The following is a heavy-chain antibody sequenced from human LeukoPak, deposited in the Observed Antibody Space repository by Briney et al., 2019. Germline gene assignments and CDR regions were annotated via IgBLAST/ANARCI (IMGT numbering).Heavy chain of an antibody. CDR3: ARGQNYYDSSGYYGYFDY. CDR2: IYYRGST. V-gene: IGHV4-59*12. D-gene: IGHD3-22*01. CDR1: GGSISTYY. J-gene: IGHJ4*02. Sequence: PSETLSLTCTVSGGSISTYYWSWIRQPPGKGLEWIGYIYYRGSTNYNPSLKSRVTISVDMSKNQFSLKLSSVTAADTAVYYCARGQNYYDSSGYYGYFDYWGQGTLVTVSS.